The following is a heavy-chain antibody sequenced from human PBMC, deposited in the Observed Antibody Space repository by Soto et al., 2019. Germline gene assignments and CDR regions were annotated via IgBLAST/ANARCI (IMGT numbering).Heavy chain of an antibody. D-gene: IGHD2-8*01. CDR1: GFTFSSYG. Sequence: PGGSLRLSCAASGFTFSSYGMHWVRQAPGKGLEWVAVMSYDGNNKYYADSVKGRFTVSRDNSRNTQFLQMNSLRVEDTAVYYCAKGFISGGYANGIRYHFDYWGQGTLVTVSS. CDR2: MSYDGNNK. J-gene: IGHJ4*02. V-gene: IGHV3-30*18. CDR3: AKGFISGGYANGIRYHFDY.